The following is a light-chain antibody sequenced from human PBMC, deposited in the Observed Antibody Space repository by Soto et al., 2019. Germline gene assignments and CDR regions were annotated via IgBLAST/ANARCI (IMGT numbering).Light chain of an antibody. CDR2: DVT. CDR3: CSYAGSYGGI. Sequence: QSALTQPRSVSGSPGQSVTISCTGTSSDVGGYDYVSWYQHHPGKAPKLMIYDVTKRPSGVPDRFSGSKSGNTASLTISGLQAGDEADYYCCSYAGSYGGIFGGGTKLTVL. CDR1: SSDVGGYDY. J-gene: IGLJ2*01. V-gene: IGLV2-11*01.